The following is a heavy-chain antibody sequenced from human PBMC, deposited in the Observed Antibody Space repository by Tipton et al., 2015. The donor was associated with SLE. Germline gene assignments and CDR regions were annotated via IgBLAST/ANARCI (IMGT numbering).Heavy chain of an antibody. CDR2: IYYSGST. D-gene: IGHD6-19*01. V-gene: IGHV4-34*01. CDR3: ARPYSSGWWGRYYGMDV. Sequence: TLSLTCAVYGGSFSGYYWGWIRQPPGKGLEWIGRIYYSGSTYYNPSLKSRVTISVDTSNNQFSLKLSSVTAADTAVYYCARPYSSGWWGRYYGMDVWGQGTTVTVYS. CDR1: GGSFSGYY. J-gene: IGHJ6*02.